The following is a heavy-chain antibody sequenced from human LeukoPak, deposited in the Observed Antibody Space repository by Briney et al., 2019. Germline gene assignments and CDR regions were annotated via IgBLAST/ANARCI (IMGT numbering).Heavy chain of an antibody. CDR1: GYTFTSYG. Sequence: ASVKVSCKASGYTFTSYGISWVRQAPGQGPEWMGWISAYNGNTNYAQKLQGRVTMTTDTSTSTAYMELRSLRSDDTAVYYCAGVRAGPRAADWNYNYYYYGMDVWGQGTTVTVSS. CDR2: ISAYNGNT. V-gene: IGHV1-18*01. J-gene: IGHJ6*02. CDR3: AGVRAGPRAADWNYNYYYYGMDV. D-gene: IGHD1-7*01.